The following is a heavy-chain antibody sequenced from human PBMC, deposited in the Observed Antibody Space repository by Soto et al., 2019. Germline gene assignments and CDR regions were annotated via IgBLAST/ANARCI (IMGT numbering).Heavy chain of an antibody. D-gene: IGHD4-4*01. CDR2: MYYTGNK. J-gene: IGHJ4*02. V-gene: IGHV4-39*02. Sequence: RQPPGKGLEWIGAMYYTGNKNYNPSLESRVTMSVDTSKNQFSLKLSSVTPTDTAVYYCAKDRQYPRDYFHYWGQGTLVTVSS. CDR3: AKDRQYPRDYFHY.